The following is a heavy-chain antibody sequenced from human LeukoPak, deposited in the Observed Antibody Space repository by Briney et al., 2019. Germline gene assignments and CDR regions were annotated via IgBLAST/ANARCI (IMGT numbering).Heavy chain of an antibody. CDR1: GYTFTGYY. D-gene: IGHD3-16*01. CDR3: AREGLVSRGGDDAFDI. V-gene: IGHV1-2*02. Sequence: WASVKVSCKASGYTFTGYYMHWVRQAPGQGLEWMGWINPNSGGTNYAQKFQGRVTMTRDTSISTAYMELSSLRSDDTAVYYCAREGLVSRGGDDAFDIWGQGTMVTVSS. J-gene: IGHJ3*02. CDR2: INPNSGGT.